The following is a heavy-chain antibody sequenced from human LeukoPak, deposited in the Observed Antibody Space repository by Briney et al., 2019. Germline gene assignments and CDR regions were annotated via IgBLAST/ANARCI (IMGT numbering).Heavy chain of an antibody. CDR3: ARDRPYTGGWRGFDY. V-gene: IGHV1-69*13. CDR1: GGTFSRYA. D-gene: IGHD6-19*01. J-gene: IGHJ4*02. CDR2: IIPMFGIA. Sequence: SVKVSCRASGGTFSRYAISWVRQAPGQGLEWMGGIIPMFGIANYAQKFQGRVTITADESTSTAYMELSSLRSEDTAVYYCARDRPYTGGWRGFDYWGQGTLVTVSS.